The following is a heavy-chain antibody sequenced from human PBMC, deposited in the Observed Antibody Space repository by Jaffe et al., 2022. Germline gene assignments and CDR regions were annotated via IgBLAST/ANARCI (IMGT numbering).Heavy chain of an antibody. V-gene: IGHV1-46*01. CDR2: INPNDDTT. CDR3: ARGDPEKWPPGIDDY. J-gene: IGHJ4*02. Sequence: QVQLVQSGAEVKKPGASVKVSCKASGYTFTNYFVHWVRQAPGQGLEWVGIINPNDDTTAYAQRFQGRVTVTRDTSTSTVYMELDSLRSEDTAVYYCARGDPEKWPPGIDDYWGQGTLVTVSS. CDR1: GYTFTNYF. D-gene: IGHD5-12*01.